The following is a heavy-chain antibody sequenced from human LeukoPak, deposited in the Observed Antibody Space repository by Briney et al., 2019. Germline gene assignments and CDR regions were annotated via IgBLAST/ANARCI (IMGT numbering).Heavy chain of an antibody. CDR3: AKVRFYDILTGYSKGEADY. D-gene: IGHD3-9*01. Sequence: PGGSLRLSCAASGFTVSSNYMSWVRQAPGKGLEWVSAISGSGGSTYYADSVKGRFTISRDNSKNTLYLQMNSLRAEDTAVYYCAKVRFYDILTGYSKGEADYWGQGTLVTVSS. V-gene: IGHV3-23*01. CDR2: ISGSGGST. CDR1: GFTVSSNY. J-gene: IGHJ4*02.